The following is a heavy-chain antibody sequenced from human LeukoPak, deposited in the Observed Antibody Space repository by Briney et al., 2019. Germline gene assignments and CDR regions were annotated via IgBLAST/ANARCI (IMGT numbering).Heavy chain of an antibody. CDR2: ISYDGSNK. J-gene: IGHJ4*02. CDR1: GFTFSSYG. Sequence: GGSLRLSRAASGFTFSSYGIHWVRQAPGKGLEWVAVISYDGSNKYYADSVKGRFTISRDNSKNTLYLQMNSLRAEDTAVYYCAKVIFPSYYDSSGYYYVAFDYWGQGTLVTVSS. V-gene: IGHV3-30*18. CDR3: AKVIFPSYYDSSGYYYVAFDY. D-gene: IGHD3-22*01.